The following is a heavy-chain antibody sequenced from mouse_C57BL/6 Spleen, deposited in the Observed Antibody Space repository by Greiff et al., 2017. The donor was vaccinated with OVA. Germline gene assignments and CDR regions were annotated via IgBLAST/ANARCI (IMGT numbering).Heavy chain of an antibody. D-gene: IGHD1-1*01. J-gene: IGHJ2*01. CDR1: GYTFTSYW. CDR2: IYPGSGST. CDR3: ASVTTVVSPHYFDY. V-gene: IGHV1-55*01. Sequence: VQLQQPGAELVKPGASVKMSCKASGYTFTSYWITWVKQRPGQGLEWIGDIYPGSGSTNYNEKFKSKATLTVDTSSSTAYMPLSSLTSEDSAVYYCASVTTVVSPHYFDYWGQGTTLTVSS.